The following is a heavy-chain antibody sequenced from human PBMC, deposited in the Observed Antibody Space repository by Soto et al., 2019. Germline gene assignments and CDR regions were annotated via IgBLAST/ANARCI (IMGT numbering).Heavy chain of an antibody. CDR3: ARWVGGNYFHY. J-gene: IGHJ4*02. D-gene: IGHD1-26*01. V-gene: IGHV1-3*01. Sequence: ASVKVSCKASGYTFTSYAMHWVHQAPGQRLEWMGWINAGNGNTKYSQKLQGRVTITRDTSASTAYMELSSLRSEDTAVYYCARWVGGNYFHYWGQGTLVTVSS. CDR1: GYTFTSYA. CDR2: INAGNGNT.